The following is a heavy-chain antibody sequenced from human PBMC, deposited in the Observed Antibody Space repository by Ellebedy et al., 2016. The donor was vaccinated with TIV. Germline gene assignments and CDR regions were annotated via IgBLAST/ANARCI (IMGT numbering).Heavy chain of an antibody. V-gene: IGHV4-34*01. CDR3: ARDNYQWLVLDY. D-gene: IGHD6-19*01. J-gene: IGHJ3*01. Sequence: SETLSLTCAVYGGSFSGYCWSWIRQHPGKGLEWIGYIYYSGSTYYNPSLKSRVTISVDTSKNQFSLKLSSVTAADTAVYYCARDNYQWLVLDYWGQGTMVTVSS. CDR2: IYYSGST. CDR1: GGSFSGYC.